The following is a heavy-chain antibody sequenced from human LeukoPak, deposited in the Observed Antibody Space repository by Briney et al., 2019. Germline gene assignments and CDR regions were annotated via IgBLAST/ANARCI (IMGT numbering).Heavy chain of an antibody. V-gene: IGHV4-59*01. D-gene: IGHD1-26*01. CDR2: IYYSGST. CDR3: ARAQWELRYFDY. J-gene: IGHJ4*02. Sequence: PSETLSLTCTVSGGSISSYYWSWIRQPPGKGLEWIGYIYYSGSTNYNPSLKSRVTISVDTSKNQFSLKLSSVTAADTAVYYCARAQWELRYFDYWGQGTLVTVSS. CDR1: GGSISSYY.